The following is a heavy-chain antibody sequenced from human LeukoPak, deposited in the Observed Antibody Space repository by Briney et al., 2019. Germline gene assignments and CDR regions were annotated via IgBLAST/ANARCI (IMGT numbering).Heavy chain of an antibody. V-gene: IGHV3-23*01. D-gene: IGHD5-24*01. Sequence: GGSLRLSCAASGFTFSSYWMHWVRQAPGKGLEWVSAISGSGGSTYYADSVKGRFTISGDNSKNTLYLQMNSLRAEDTAVYYCSRDGYNSAFDIWGQGTMVTVSS. CDR1: GFTFSSYW. J-gene: IGHJ3*02. CDR3: SRDGYNSAFDI. CDR2: ISGSGGST.